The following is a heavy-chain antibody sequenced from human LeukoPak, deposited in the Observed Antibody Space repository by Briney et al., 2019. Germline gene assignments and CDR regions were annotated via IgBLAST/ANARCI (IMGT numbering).Heavy chain of an antibody. V-gene: IGHV4-39*01. J-gene: IGHJ4*02. CDR2: IYYSGST. D-gene: IGHD3-3*01. CDR1: GVSISSSSYY. Sequence: SETLSLTCTVSGVSISSSSYYWGWIRQPPGKGLEWIGSIYYSGSTYYNPSLKSRVTISVDTSKNQFSLKLSSVTAADTAVYYCARLLRFYDFDYWGQGTLVTVSS. CDR3: ARLLRFYDFDY.